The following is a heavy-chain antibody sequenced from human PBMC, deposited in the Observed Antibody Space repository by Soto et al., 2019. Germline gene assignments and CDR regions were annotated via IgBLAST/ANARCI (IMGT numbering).Heavy chain of an antibody. J-gene: IGHJ6*02. CDR2: ISAYNGNT. CDR1: GYTFTSYG. D-gene: IGHD2-2*02. Sequence: GASVKVSCKASGYTFTSYGISWVRQAPGQGLEWMGWISAYNGNTNYAQKLQGRVTMTTDTSTSTAYMELRSLRSDDTAVYYCARGGYCSSTSCYISYYYGMDVWGQGTTATVSS. CDR3: ARGGYCSSTSCYISYYYGMDV. V-gene: IGHV1-18*01.